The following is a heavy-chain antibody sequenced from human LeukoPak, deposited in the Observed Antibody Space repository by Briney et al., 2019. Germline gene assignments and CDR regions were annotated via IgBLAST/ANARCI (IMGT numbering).Heavy chain of an antibody. CDR2: ISSSGNYI. CDR3: ASSILVVDARYNWFDP. V-gene: IGHV3-21*01. J-gene: IGHJ5*02. D-gene: IGHD2-8*02. Sequence: GGSLILSCAVSGSTFSSFGMNWVRQAPGKGLEWVSSISSSGNYIYYADSVKGRFTISRDNAKNSLYLQMNSLRAEDTAVYYCASSILVVDARYNWFDPWGQGTLVTVCS. CDR1: GSTFSSFG.